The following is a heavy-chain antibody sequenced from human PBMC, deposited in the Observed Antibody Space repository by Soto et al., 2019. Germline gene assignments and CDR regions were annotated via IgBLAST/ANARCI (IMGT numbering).Heavy chain of an antibody. CDR3: ARASSSWYRVTHLGWAPFDP. CDR2: INPNSGGT. J-gene: IGHJ5*02. CDR1: GYTFTGYY. D-gene: IGHD6-13*01. Sequence: QVQLVQSGAEVKKPGASVKVSCKASGYTFTGYYMHWVRQAPGQGLEWMGWINPNSGGTNYAQKLQGRVTMTRDTSISTAYMEVSRLRSDDTAVYYCARASSSWYRVTHLGWAPFDPWGQGTLVTVSS. V-gene: IGHV1-2*02.